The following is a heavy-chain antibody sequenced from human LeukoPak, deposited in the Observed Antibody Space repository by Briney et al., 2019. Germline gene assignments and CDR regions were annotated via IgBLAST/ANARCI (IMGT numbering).Heavy chain of an antibody. CDR1: GGSFSGYY. D-gene: IGHD3-22*01. J-gene: IGHJ1*01. CDR3: ATRRLTYYYDSSGYHGYFQH. CDR2: INHSGST. V-gene: IGHV4-34*01. Sequence: PETLSLTCAVYGGSFSGYYWSWIRQPPGKGLEWIGEINHSGSTNYNPSLKSRVTISVDTSKNQFSLKLSSVTAADTAVYYCATRRLTYYYDSSGYHGYFQHWGQGTLVTVSS.